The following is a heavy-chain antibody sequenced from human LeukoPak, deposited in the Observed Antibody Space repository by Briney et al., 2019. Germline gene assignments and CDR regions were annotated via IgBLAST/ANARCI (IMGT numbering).Heavy chain of an antibody. CDR1: GYRFTSYW. D-gene: IGHD3-10*01. J-gene: IGHJ4*02. CDR2: IYPGDSET. V-gene: IGHV5-51*01. Sequence: GESLQISCKASGYRFTSYWIGWVRQMPGKGLEWMGFIYPGDSETSYSPSFQGQVTISADKSISTAYLRWSSLKASDTAMYYCARRSPRGEIPYYFDYWGQGTLVTVSS. CDR3: ARRSPRGEIPYYFDY.